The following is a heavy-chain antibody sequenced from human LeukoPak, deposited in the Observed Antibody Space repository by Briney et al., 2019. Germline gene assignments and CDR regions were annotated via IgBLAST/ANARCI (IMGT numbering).Heavy chain of an antibody. CDR2: INHSGST. Sequence: SETLSLTCAVYGGSFSGYYWSWIRQPPGEGLEWIGEINHSGSTNYNPSLKSRVTISVDTSKNQFSLKLSSVTAADTAVYYCAREASILTGYYNNWFDPWGQGTLVTVSS. J-gene: IGHJ5*02. V-gene: IGHV4-34*01. CDR1: GGSFSGYY. CDR3: AREASILTGYYNNWFDP. D-gene: IGHD3-9*01.